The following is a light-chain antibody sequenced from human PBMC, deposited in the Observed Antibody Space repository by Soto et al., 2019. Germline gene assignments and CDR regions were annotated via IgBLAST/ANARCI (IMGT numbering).Light chain of an antibody. Sequence: DIQMNQSPSSLSASVGDSVTITCRASQSISSYLNWYQQKPGKAPKLLIYAASSLQGGVPSRFSGSGAGTDFALTISSLQREDCAIYYGQQRSSTLLTFGGGTKVEIK. J-gene: IGKJ4*01. CDR3: QQRSSTLLT. CDR2: AAS. CDR1: QSISSY. V-gene: IGKV1-39*01.